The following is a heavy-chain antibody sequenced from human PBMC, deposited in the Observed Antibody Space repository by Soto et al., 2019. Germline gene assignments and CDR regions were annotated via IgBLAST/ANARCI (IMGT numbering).Heavy chain of an antibody. CDR2: ISYGGGTT. CDR1: GFTFSSYV. Sequence: PGGSLRLSCAASGFTFSSYVMHWVRQAPGKGLEWVSAISYGGGTTYYADSVKGRFTISRDNSKNTLYLQMNSLRAEDTAVYYCAKNPGYYYDSTGYHFDYWGQGT. J-gene: IGHJ4*02. CDR3: AKNPGYYYDSTGYHFDY. V-gene: IGHV3-23*01. D-gene: IGHD3-22*01.